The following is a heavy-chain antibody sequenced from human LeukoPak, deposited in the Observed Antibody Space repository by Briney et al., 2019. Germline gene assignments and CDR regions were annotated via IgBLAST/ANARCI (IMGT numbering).Heavy chain of an antibody. CDR1: GRSFSGYF. CDR3: ASDYRGFDY. J-gene: IGHJ4*02. Sequence: PSETLSLTCAVYGRSFSGYFWNWIRQPPGKGLEWIGEIDHSGSTNYNPSLKSRVTISVETSKNQFSLKLSSVTAADTAVYYCASDYRGFDYWGQGTLVTVSS. V-gene: IGHV4-34*01. CDR2: IDHSGST. D-gene: IGHD4/OR15-4a*01.